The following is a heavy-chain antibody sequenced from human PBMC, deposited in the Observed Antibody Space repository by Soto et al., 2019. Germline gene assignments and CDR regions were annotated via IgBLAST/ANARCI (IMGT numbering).Heavy chain of an antibody. CDR3: ARDYLWSNPEYGDYYYYGMDV. V-gene: IGHV3-33*01. CDR2: MWYDGSKI. D-gene: IGHD4-17*01. Sequence: QVQLVESGGGVVQPGRSLRLSCAASGSNFSSYGMHWVRQAPGKGLEWVAFMWYDGSKIDYADSVKGRITISRDNSKNTLYLQMNSLRGEDTAVYYYARDYLWSNPEYGDYYYYGMDVWGQGTTVTVSS. CDR1: GSNFSSYG. J-gene: IGHJ6*02.